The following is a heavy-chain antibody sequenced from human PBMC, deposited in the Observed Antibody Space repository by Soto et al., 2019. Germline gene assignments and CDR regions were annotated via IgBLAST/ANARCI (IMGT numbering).Heavy chain of an antibody. J-gene: IGHJ4*02. CDR2: IIPIFGTA. Sequence: QVQLVQSGAEVKKPGSSVKVSCKASGGTFSSYAISWVRQAPGQGLECMGGIIPIFGTANYAQKFQGRVTITADESTSTAYMELSSLRSEDTAVYYCARDLPGLSTGYHVFDYWGQGTLVTVSS. D-gene: IGHD2-2*01. CDR3: ARDLPGLSTGYHVFDY. CDR1: GGTFSSYA. V-gene: IGHV1-69*01.